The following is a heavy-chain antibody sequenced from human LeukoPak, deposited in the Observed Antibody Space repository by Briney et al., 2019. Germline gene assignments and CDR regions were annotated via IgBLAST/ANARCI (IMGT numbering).Heavy chain of an antibody. CDR1: GGSISSSNW. CDR3: ARKKYCSSTSCYHYYYYYYGMDV. J-gene: IGHJ6*02. Sequence: SETLSLTCAVSGGSISSSNWWSWVRQPPGKGLAWIGEIYHSGSTNYNPSLKSRVTISVDKSKNQFSLKLSSVTAADTAVYYCARKKYCSSTSCYHYYYYYYGMDVWGQGTTVTVSS. CDR2: IYHSGST. D-gene: IGHD2-2*01. V-gene: IGHV4-4*02.